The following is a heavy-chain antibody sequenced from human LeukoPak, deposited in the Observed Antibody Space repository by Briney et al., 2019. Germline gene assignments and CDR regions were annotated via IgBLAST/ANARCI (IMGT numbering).Heavy chain of an antibody. CDR1: GFTFSSYA. CDR3: AKGSLLWFGELLTNRNWFDP. D-gene: IGHD3-10*01. Sequence: GGSLRLSCAASGFTFSSYAMSWVRQAPGKGLEWVSAISGSGGSTYYADSVKGRFTISRDNPKNTLYLQMNSLRAEDTAVYYCAKGSLLWFGELLTNRNWFDPWGQGTLVTVSS. CDR2: ISGSGGST. V-gene: IGHV3-23*01. J-gene: IGHJ5*02.